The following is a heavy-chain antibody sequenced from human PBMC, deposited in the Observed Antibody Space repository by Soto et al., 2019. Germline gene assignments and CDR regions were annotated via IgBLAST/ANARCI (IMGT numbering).Heavy chain of an antibody. V-gene: IGHV4-39*01. CDR2: IYYSGST. D-gene: IGHD6-25*01. CDR1: GGSISGSSYY. J-gene: IGHJ4*02. Sequence: SETLSLTCTVSGGSISGSSYYWGWIRQPPGKGLEWIGNIYYSGSTYYNPSLKSRVTISVDTSKNQFSLKLSSVTAADTAVYYCARSGRPLTEFHSWGQGILVTVSS. CDR3: ARSGRPLTEFHS.